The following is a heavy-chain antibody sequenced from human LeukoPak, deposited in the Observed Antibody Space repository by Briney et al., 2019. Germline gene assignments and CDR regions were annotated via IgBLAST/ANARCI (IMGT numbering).Heavy chain of an antibody. CDR1: GFTFSSYA. J-gene: IGHJ4*02. D-gene: IGHD4-17*01. CDR3: ARAGGRTTVTSPLVDY. V-gene: IGHV3-30-3*01. Sequence: QPGRSLRLSCAASGFTFSSYAMHWVRQAPGKGLEWVAVISYDGSNKYYADSVKGRFTIPRDNSKNTLYLQMNSLRAEDTAVYYCARAGGRTTVTSPLVDYWGQGTLVTVSS. CDR2: ISYDGSNK.